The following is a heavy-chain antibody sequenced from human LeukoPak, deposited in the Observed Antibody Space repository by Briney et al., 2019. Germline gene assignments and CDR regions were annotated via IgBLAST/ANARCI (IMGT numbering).Heavy chain of an antibody. D-gene: IGHD2-15*01. CDR2: IYYSGST. J-gene: IGHJ4*02. CDR3: AREPQRYCSGGSCYYGTGIFDY. Sequence: PSETLSLTCTVSGGSISSYYWSWIRQPPGKGLEWIGYIYYSGSTNYNPSLKSRVTISVDTSKNQFSLKLSSVTAADTAVYYCAREPQRYCSGGSCYYGTGIFDYWGQGTLVTVSS. CDR1: GGSISSYY. V-gene: IGHV4-59*01.